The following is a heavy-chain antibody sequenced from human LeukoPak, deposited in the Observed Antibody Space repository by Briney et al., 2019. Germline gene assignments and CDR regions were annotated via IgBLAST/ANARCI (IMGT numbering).Heavy chain of an antibody. V-gene: IGHV5-51*01. Sequence: GGSLRLSCKGSGYSFTSYWIGWVRQMPGKGLEWMGIIYPGDSDTRYSPSFQGQVTISADESISTAYLQWSSLKASDTAMYYCARLPALYGDYPYYFDYWGQGTLVTVSS. CDR3: ARLPALYGDYPYYFDY. CDR1: GYSFTSYW. D-gene: IGHD4-17*01. J-gene: IGHJ4*02. CDR2: IYPGDSDT.